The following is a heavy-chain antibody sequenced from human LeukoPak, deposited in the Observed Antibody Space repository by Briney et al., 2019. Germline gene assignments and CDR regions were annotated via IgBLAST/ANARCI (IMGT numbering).Heavy chain of an antibody. D-gene: IGHD6-13*01. J-gene: IGHJ4*02. CDR3: ARGYSSSWSETDY. CDR2: IIPIFGTA. Sequence: SVKVSCKASGGTFSSYAISWVRQAPGQGLEWMGGIIPIFGTADYAQKFQGRVTITADESTSTAYMELSSLRSEDTAVYYCARGYSSSWSETDYWGQGTLVTVSS. V-gene: IGHV1-69*13. CDR1: GGTFSSYA.